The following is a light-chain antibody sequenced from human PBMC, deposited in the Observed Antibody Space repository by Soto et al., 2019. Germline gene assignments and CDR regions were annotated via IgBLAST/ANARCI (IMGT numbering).Light chain of an antibody. CDR3: SSYTGINFVI. J-gene: IGLJ2*01. CDR2: DVS. V-gene: IGLV2-14*01. CDR1: SSDIGDYNY. Sequence: QSALTQPASVSGSPGQSITISCTGSSSDIGDYNYVSWYKQHPGKAPKLMIYDVSNRPSGVSNRFSGSKSGNTASLTISGLQAEDEAHYYCSSYTGINFVIFGGGTKLTVL.